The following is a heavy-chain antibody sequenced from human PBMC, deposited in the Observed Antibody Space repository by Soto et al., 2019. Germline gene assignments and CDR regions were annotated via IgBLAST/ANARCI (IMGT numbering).Heavy chain of an antibody. J-gene: IGHJ3*02. CDR3: ATSTWYAFDI. D-gene: IGHD6-13*01. V-gene: IGHV3-21*01. CDR2: ISGSSDFL. CDR1: GFTFSNSI. Sequence: PGGSPRLSCSASGFTFSNSIINWVRQAPGQGLEWVSSISGSSDFLYYADSVKGRFTISRDTATNSLYLQMNSLRAKDTAVYYCATSTWYAFDIWGQGTMVTVS.